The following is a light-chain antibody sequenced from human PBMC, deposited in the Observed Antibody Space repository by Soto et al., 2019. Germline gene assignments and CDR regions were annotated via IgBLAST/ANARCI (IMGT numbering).Light chain of an antibody. CDR3: QHYNYWPPKT. Sequence: EVVLTQSPATVSLSPGERAALSCGASQSVSSNYLAWYQQKPGLAPRLLIYDASRRATGIPDRFSGSGSGTDFILTISRLEPEDFAVYYCQHYNYWPPKTFGQGTKVDIK. J-gene: IGKJ1*01. CDR2: DAS. CDR1: QSVSSNY. V-gene: IGKV3D-20*01.